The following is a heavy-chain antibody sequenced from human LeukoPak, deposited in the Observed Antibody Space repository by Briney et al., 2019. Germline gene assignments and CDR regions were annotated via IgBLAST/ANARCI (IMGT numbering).Heavy chain of an antibody. V-gene: IGHV3-48*04. CDR3: ARGAAAGRYDYYYMDV. CDR1: GFTFSSYD. D-gene: IGHD6-13*01. CDR2: ISSSSGTI. J-gene: IGHJ6*03. Sequence: GGSLRLSCAASGFTFSSYDMNWVRQAPRKGLEWVSYISSSSGTIYYADSVKGRFTISRDNAKNSLYLQMNSLRGEDTAVYYCARGAAAGRYDYYYMDVWGKGTTVTVSS.